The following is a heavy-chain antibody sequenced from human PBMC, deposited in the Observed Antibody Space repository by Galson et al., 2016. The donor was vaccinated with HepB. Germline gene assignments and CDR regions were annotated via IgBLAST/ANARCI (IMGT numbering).Heavy chain of an antibody. CDR2: MNPNSGNT. J-gene: IGHJ4*02. CDR1: GYTFTSYD. CDR3: ARSPSDSKFDY. V-gene: IGHV1-8*01. Sequence: SVKVSCKASGYTFTSYDVNWVRQATGQGLEWMGWMNPNSGNTGNAQKFQGRVTMSINTSISTAYMELTSLRSEGTAIYYCARSPSDSKFDYWGQGTLVTVSS. D-gene: IGHD2-21*02.